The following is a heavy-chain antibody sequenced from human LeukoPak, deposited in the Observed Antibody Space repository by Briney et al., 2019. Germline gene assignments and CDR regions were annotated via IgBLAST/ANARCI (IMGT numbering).Heavy chain of an antibody. CDR3: AIAKIKQWLVTDY. D-gene: IGHD6-19*01. J-gene: IGHJ4*02. Sequence: SVKVSCKASGYTFTSYYMHWVRQAPGQGLEWMGGIIPIFGTANYAQKFQGRVTITADESTSTAYMELSSLRSEDTAVYYCAIAKIKQWLVTDYWGQGTLVTVSS. V-gene: IGHV1-69*13. CDR1: GYTFTSYY. CDR2: IIPIFGTA.